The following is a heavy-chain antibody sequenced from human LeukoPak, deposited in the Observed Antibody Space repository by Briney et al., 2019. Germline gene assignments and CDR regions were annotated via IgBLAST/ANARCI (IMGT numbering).Heavy chain of an antibody. CDR1: GGSFSGYY. CDR2: INHSGST. D-gene: IGHD4-17*01. Sequence: SETLSLTCAVYGGSFSGYYWSWIRQPPGKGLEWIGEINHSGSTNYNPSLKSRVTISVDTSKNRFSLKLSSVTAADTAVYYCARVWVYGDYQDAFDIWGQGTMVTVSS. CDR3: ARVWVYGDYQDAFDI. V-gene: IGHV4-34*01. J-gene: IGHJ3*02.